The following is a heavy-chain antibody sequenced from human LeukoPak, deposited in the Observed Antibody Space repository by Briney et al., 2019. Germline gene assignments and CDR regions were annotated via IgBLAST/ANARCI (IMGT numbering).Heavy chain of an antibody. V-gene: IGHV3-30*02. Sequence: GGVLRLSCAASTFTFSSYDMHWVRQAPGKGLEWVAFIRSDGSNKYYADSVKGRFTISRDNSKNTLYLQMNSLRVEDTALYYCAKEPTVTTPDYWGQGTLVTVSS. CDR1: TFTFSSYD. D-gene: IGHD4-17*01. CDR2: IRSDGSNK. CDR3: AKEPTVTTPDY. J-gene: IGHJ4*02.